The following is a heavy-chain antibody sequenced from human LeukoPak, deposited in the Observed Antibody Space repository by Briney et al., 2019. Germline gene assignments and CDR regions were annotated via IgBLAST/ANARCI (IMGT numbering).Heavy chain of an antibody. V-gene: IGHV4-59*08. D-gene: IGHD3-16*02. J-gene: IGHJ4*02. CDR3: ASLRLGELSLEYYFDY. Sequence: SETLSLTCTVSGGSISSYYWSWIRQPPGKGLEWIGSIYHSGSTYYNPSLKSRVTISVDTSKNQFSLKLSSVTAADTAVYYCASLRLGELSLEYYFDYWGQGTLVTVSS. CDR1: GGSISSYY. CDR2: IYHSGST.